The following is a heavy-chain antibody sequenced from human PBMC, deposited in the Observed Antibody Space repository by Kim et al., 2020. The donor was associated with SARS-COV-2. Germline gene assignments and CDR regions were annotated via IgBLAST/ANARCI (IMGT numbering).Heavy chain of an antibody. Sequence: ASVKVSCKAYGYTFTSYVINWVRQAPGQGLEWMGWSNTNNGNPRYAPGFTGRFVFSSDTPARTAYVEISSLTADDTAVYYCARVGYDDSAASDFWGQGTLVTVSS. CDR3: ARVGYDDSAASDF. D-gene: IGHD3-22*01. V-gene: IGHV7-4-1*02. J-gene: IGHJ4*02. CDR2: SNTNNGNP. CDR1: GYTFTSYV.